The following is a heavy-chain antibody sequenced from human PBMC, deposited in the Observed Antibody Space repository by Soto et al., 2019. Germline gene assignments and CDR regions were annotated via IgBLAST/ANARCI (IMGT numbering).Heavy chain of an antibody. Sequence: PSETLSLTCTVSGGSISSYYWSWIRQPPGKGLEWIGYIYYSGSTNYNPSLKSRVTISVDTSKNQFSLKLSSVTAADTAVYYCAGGYCSGGSRFLFDIWGQGTMVTVSS. V-gene: IGHV4-59*01. D-gene: IGHD2-15*01. CDR2: IYYSGST. CDR1: GGSISSYY. CDR3: AGGYCSGGSRFLFDI. J-gene: IGHJ3*02.